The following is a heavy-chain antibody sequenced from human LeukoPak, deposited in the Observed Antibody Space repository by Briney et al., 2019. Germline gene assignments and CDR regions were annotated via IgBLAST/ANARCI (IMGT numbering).Heavy chain of an antibody. CDR3: ARVGPLNIDWYEKVWYFDL. CDR2: VYYSGSS. CDR1: GASISSYY. Sequence: PSETLSLTCTASGASISSYYWSWIRQPPGKGLEWIGFVYYSGSSNYNPSLKSRVIITINRSKNQFSLKMTSVTAADTAVYYGARVGPLNIDWYEKVWYFDLWGRGTLLSVSS. J-gene: IGHJ2*01. V-gene: IGHV4-59*01. D-gene: IGHD3-9*01.